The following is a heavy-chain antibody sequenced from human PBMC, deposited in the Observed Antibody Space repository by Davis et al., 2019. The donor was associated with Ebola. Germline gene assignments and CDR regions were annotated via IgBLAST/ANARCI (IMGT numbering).Heavy chain of an antibody. CDR3: ARGWFRAGMDV. CDR1: GDSVTGKIPA. CDR2: TYYASKWYY. J-gene: IGHJ6*02. D-gene: IGHD3-10*01. V-gene: IGHV6-1*01. Sequence: HSQTLSLTCAISGDSVTGKIPAWNWIRQSPSRGLEWLGRTYYASKWYYDYAVSVKSRITINPDTSKNQFSLQLNPVIPEDTALYYCARGWFRAGMDVWGEGTTVTV.